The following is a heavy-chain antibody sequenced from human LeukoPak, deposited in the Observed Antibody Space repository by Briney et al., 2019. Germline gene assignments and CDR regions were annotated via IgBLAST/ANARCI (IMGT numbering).Heavy chain of an antibody. CDR2: INVDGSEK. V-gene: IGHV3-7*01. CDR3: ARGNYGLDV. J-gene: IGHJ6*02. CDR1: GFSLSNHW. Sequence: PGGSLRLSCAASGFSLSNHWVTWVRQAPGKGPEWVAHINVDGSEKDFLDSVRGRFTFSRDNSKNSVYLQMNTLRVEDTAVYHCARGNYGLDVWGQGTTVTVSS.